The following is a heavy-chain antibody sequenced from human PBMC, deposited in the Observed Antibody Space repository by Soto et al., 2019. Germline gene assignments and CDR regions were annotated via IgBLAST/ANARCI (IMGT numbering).Heavy chain of an antibody. CDR3: SSIAARPRSSHFDY. CDR1: GYTFTSYY. Sequence: QVQLVQSGAEVKKPGASVKVSCKASGYTFTSYYMHWVRQAPGQGLEWMGIINPSGGSTSYAQKFQGRVTMTRDTSKSTVYMELSSLRSEDTAVYYCSSIAARPRSSHFDYWGQGTLVTVSS. CDR2: INPSGGST. J-gene: IGHJ4*02. V-gene: IGHV1-46*01. D-gene: IGHD6-6*01.